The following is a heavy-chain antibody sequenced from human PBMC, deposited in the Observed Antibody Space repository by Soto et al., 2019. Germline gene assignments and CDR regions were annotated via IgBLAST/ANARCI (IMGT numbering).Heavy chain of an antibody. CDR3: ARGGHVVVVTAALDY. Sequence: QVQLMQSGAEVKKLGASVKVSCKASGDTFTDYYLHWVRQAPGQGLEWMGTVNPSGGHTTYAQHFLGRVTMTRDTSTSTLYMELTSLTSDDTAVYYCARGGHVVVVTAALDYWGQGTLVTVSS. CDR1: GDTFTDYY. D-gene: IGHD2-21*02. CDR2: VNPSGGHT. J-gene: IGHJ4*02. V-gene: IGHV1-46*01.